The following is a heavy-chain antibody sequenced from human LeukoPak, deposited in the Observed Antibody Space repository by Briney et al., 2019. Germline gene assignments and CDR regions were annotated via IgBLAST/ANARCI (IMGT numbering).Heavy chain of an antibody. D-gene: IGHD5-12*01. V-gene: IGHV4-4*02. J-gene: IGHJ4*02. CDR3: ARGLYSGYDYVSVPFDY. CDR2: IYHSGST. Sequence: PSETLSLTCVVSGGTITSNWWSWVRRTPGKGLEWIGEIYHSGSTTYNPSLKSRVTMSIDTSKAQFSLRLTSVTAADTAVYYCARGLYSGYDYVSVPFDYWGQGTLVTVSS. CDR1: GGTITSNW.